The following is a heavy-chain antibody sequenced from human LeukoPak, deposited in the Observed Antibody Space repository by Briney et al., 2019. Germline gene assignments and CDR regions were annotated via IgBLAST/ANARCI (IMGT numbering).Heavy chain of an antibody. CDR1: GGSFSGYY. Sequence: PSETLSLTCAVYGGSFSGYYWSWIRQPPGKGGEWIGYIYYDGSIYYNPSLRSRVTMSVDTSKNQFSLRLNSVTAVDTAVYYCARNPDSRNWFDPWGQGTLVIVSS. CDR2: IYYDGSI. V-gene: IGHV4-34*01. D-gene: IGHD6-13*01. J-gene: IGHJ5*02. CDR3: ARNPDSRNWFDP.